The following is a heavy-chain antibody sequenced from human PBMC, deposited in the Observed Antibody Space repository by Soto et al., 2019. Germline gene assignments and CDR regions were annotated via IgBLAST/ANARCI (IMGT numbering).Heavy chain of an antibody. V-gene: IGHV4-59*01. CDR1: GGSIGSYY. Sequence: SETLSLTCTVSGGSIGSYYWSWIRQPPGKGLEWIGYIYYSGSTNYNPSLKSRVTISVDTSKNLFSLKLSSVTAADTAVYYCSRDLGSSSWASYYYYGMDVWGQGTTVTVSS. D-gene: IGHD6-13*01. CDR2: IYYSGST. J-gene: IGHJ6*02. CDR3: SRDLGSSSWASYYYYGMDV.